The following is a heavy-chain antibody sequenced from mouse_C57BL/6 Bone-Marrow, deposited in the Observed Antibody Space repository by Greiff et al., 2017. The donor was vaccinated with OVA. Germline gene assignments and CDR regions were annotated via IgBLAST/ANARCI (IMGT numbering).Heavy chain of an antibody. Sequence: VQLKQPGTELVKPGASVKISCKASGYSFTGYYMNWVKQSPEKSLEWIGEINPSTGGTTYNQKFKAKATLTVDKYSSTAYMQLKSLTSEDSAVYYCAREITTVVAPYAMDYWGQGTSVTVSS. CDR1: GYSFTGYY. J-gene: IGHJ4*01. D-gene: IGHD1-1*01. V-gene: IGHV1-42*01. CDR2: INPSTGGT. CDR3: AREITTVVAPYAMDY.